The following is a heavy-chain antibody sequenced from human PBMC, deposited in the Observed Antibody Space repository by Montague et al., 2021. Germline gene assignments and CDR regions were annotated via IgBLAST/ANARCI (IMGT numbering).Heavy chain of an antibody. CDR1: GDSVRCGIYH. CDR2: ICDGGSA. CDR3: AAYYYGGGGRGS. Sequence: SESQSLTYSVSGDSVRCGIYHWGWIRQSPGKGLEWIGYICDGGSATYKTSLGSRVTMSLDTSSNQFSLNLRSATAADTAVYYCAAYYYGGGGRGSWGQGTLVTVSS. D-gene: IGHD3-22*01. J-gene: IGHJ5*02. V-gene: IGHV4-61*01.